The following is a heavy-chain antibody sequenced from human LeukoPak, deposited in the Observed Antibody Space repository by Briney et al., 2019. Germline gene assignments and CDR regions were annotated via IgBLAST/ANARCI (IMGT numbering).Heavy chain of an antibody. J-gene: IGHJ5*02. D-gene: IGHD3-9*01. CDR2: ISSSSSYI. Sequence: GTLSLTCAVSGGSISSSNWWSWVRQPPGKGLEWVSSISSSSSYIYYADSVKGRFTISRDNAKNSLYLQMNSLRAEDTAVYYCARGLRYYDILTGYYGNNWFDPWGQGTLVTVSS. CDR3: ARGLRYYDILTGYYGNNWFDP. V-gene: IGHV3-21*01. CDR1: GGSISSSN.